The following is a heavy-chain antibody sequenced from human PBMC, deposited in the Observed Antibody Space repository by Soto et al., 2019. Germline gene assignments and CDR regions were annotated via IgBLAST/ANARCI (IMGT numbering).Heavy chain of an antibody. V-gene: IGHV4-39*01. CDR2: IYYSGST. CDR3: ATSNWFDP. J-gene: IGHJ5*02. Sequence: QLQLQESGPGLVKPSETLSLTCTVSGGSISSRGYYWGWIRQPPGKGLEWIGTIYYSGSTYYNPSLQRRVTISVDTSKTQFSLQLSSVTAADTAVYYCATSNWFDPWGQGTRVTVSS. CDR1: GGSISSRGYY.